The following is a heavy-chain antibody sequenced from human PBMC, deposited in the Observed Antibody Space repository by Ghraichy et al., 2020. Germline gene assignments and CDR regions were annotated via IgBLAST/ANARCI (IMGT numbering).Heavy chain of an antibody. D-gene: IGHD6-19*01. CDR3: ARGRNVIWQWLATTGSFDY. J-gene: IGHJ4*02. Sequence: SETLSLTCAVYGGSFSGYYWSWIRQPPGKGLEWIGEINHSGSTNYNPSLKSRVTISVDTSKNQFSLKLSSVTAADTAVYYCARGRNVIWQWLATTGSFDYWGQGTLVTVSS. V-gene: IGHV4-34*01. CDR1: GGSFSGYY. CDR2: INHSGST.